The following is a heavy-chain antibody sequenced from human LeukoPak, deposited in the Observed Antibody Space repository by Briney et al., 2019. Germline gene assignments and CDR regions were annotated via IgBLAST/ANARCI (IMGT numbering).Heavy chain of an antibody. D-gene: IGHD3-22*01. CDR3: ARHAFDSSGFYLAYFDY. CDR2: IFYTGST. V-gene: IGHV4-39*01. Sequence: SETLSLTSTLSDGSISSSTYYWGWIRQPPGKGLEWVGSIFYTGSTYYNLSLKSRVTISVDTSKNQFSLGLSSVTAADTAVYYCARHAFDSSGFYLAYFDYWDQGTLVTVSS. J-gene: IGHJ4*02. CDR1: DGSISSSTYY.